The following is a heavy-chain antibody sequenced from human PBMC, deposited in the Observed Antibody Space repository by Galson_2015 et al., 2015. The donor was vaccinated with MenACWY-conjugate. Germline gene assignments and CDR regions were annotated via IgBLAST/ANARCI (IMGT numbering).Heavy chain of an antibody. Sequence: WMHWVRQAPGKGLEWVSRIDPDGSTTDYAESMKGRFTISRDNAKNTLFLQIHSLRVEDTAVYYCATAGSYRFDYWGQGALVTVSS. CDR3: ATAGSYRFDY. J-gene: IGHJ4*02. CDR2: IDPDGSTT. V-gene: IGHV3-74*01. CDR1: W. D-gene: IGHD1-26*01.